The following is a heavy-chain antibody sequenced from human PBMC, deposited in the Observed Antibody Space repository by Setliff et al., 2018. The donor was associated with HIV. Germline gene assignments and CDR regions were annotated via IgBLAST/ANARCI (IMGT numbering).Heavy chain of an antibody. CDR3: ARDKLEETAESLWGPMKNDAFDI. D-gene: IGHD2-21*01. J-gene: IGHJ3*02. V-gene: IGHV1-2*02. Sequence: ASVKVSCKASGYTFTGHDIHWVRQAPGQGLEWMGWINRNSGGTNAAQRFQDRVTMTRDTSISTAYMELSRLRSDDTAVFYCARDKLEETAESLWGPMKNDAFDIWGPGTLVTVSS. CDR1: GYTFTGHD. CDR2: INRNSGGT.